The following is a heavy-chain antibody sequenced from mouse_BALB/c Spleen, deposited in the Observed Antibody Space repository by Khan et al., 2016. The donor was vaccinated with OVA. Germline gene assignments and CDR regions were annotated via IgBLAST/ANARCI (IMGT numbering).Heavy chain of an antibody. V-gene: IGHV1S81*02. D-gene: IGHD2-1*01. CDR1: DYTLTSYW. Sequence: QVQLQQSGAELVNPGASVNLSCKASDYTLTSYWMHWVKQRPGQGLEWIGEINPSNGRTNYNEKFKSKATLTVDKSPSTAYMQLSSPTSEDSAVYYCARLLINFDYWGQGTTLTVSS. CDR3: ARLLINFDY. J-gene: IGHJ2*01. CDR2: INPSNGRT.